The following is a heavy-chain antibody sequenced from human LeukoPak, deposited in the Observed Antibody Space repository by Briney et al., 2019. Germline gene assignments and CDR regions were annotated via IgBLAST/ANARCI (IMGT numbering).Heavy chain of an antibody. J-gene: IGHJ6*02. CDR2: INISGST. CDR1: GGSISSHY. D-gene: IGHD4-23*01. V-gene: IGHV4-4*07. Sequence: SETLSLTCTVSGGSISSHYWSWIRQPAGKGLEWIGRINISGSTNYNPSLKSRVTMSVDTSKNQFSLKLSSVTAADTAVYYCARSVVTPGELLGYGMDVWGQGTTVTVSS. CDR3: ARSVVTPGELLGYGMDV.